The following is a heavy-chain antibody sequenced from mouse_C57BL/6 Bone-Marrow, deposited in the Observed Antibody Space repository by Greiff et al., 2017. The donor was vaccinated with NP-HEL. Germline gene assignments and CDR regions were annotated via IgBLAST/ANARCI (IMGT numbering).Heavy chain of an antibody. V-gene: IGHV1-80*01. J-gene: IGHJ3*01. D-gene: IGHD1-1*01. Sequence: VQLQQSGAELVKPGASVKISCKASGYAFSSYWMNWVKQRSGKGLEWIGQIYPGDGDTNYNGKFKGKATLTADKSSSTAYMQLSSLTSEDSAVYFCAREAYYGSSSFAYWGQGTLVTVSA. CDR1: GYAFSSYW. CDR2: IYPGDGDT. CDR3: AREAYYGSSSFAY.